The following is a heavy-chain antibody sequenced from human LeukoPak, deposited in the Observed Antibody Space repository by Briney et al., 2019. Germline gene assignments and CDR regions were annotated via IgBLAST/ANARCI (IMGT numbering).Heavy chain of an antibody. CDR2: TYYRSKWYN. J-gene: IGHJ4*02. Sequence: SQTLSLTCAISGDSVSSNSAAWNWSRQSPSRGLEWLGRTYYRSKWYNDYAVSVKSRITINADTSKNQFSLQLNSVTPEDTAVHYCAREMEGSGSYYFDYWGQGTLVTVSS. CDR3: AREMEGSGSYYFDY. D-gene: IGHD3-10*01. V-gene: IGHV6-1*01. CDR1: GDSVSSNSAA.